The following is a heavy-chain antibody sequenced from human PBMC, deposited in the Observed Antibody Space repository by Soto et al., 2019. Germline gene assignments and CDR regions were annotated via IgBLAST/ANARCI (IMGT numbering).Heavy chain of an antibody. J-gene: IGHJ4*02. D-gene: IGHD2-21*01. CDR3: AKEGEYSFGYYFDY. CDR2: ISATGIIT. CDR1: GFTVPSYA. V-gene: IGHV3-23*01. Sequence: PGGSLRLSCAASGFTVPSYALNWLRQAPGKGLEWVSRISATGIITYYADSVKGRFTISRDNSKRTLFLQMNSLRADDTAFYYCAKEGEYSFGYYFDYWGQGSLVTVSS.